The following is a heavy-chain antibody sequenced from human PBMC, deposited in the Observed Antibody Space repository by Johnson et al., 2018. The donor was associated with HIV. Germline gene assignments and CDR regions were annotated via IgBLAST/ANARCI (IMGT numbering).Heavy chain of an antibody. V-gene: IGHV3-74*01. D-gene: IGHD6-6*01. CDR2: ISPDESKT. CDR1: GFSFSNYW. CDR3: VLFSSMAAEGAFDI. Sequence: VQLVESGGDLVQPGGSLRLSCVASGFSFSNYWMHWVRQAPGKGPVWVSRISPDESKTDYADSVKGRSTISRENAKNTLHLQMNSLRGEDTAVYYCVLFSSMAAEGAFDIWGQGTMVTVSS. J-gene: IGHJ3*02.